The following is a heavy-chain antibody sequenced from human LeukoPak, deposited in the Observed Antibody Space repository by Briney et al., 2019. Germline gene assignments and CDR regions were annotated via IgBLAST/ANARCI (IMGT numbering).Heavy chain of an antibody. CDR1: GFTFSSYE. Sequence: PGGSLRLSCAASGFTFSSYEMNWVRQAPGKGLEWVSYISSSGSTIYYADSVKGRFTISRDNAKNSLYLQMNSLRAEDTAVYYCAKSPSYCRGDCYSTFEYWGQGTLVTVSS. V-gene: IGHV3-48*03. D-gene: IGHD2-21*02. CDR3: AKSPSYCRGDCYSTFEY. J-gene: IGHJ4*02. CDR2: ISSSGSTI.